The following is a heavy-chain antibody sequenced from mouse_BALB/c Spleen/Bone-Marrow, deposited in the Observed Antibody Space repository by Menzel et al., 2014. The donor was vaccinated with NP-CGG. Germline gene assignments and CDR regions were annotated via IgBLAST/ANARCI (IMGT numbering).Heavy chain of an antibody. CDR1: GFTITDYY. V-gene: IGHV7-3*02. J-gene: IGHJ4*01. CDR2: IRNKANGYTT. Sequence: EVKLVEPGGGLVQPGGSLRLSCATSGFTITDYYMSWVRQPPGKALEWLGFIRNKANGYTTEYSASVKGRFTISRDNSQSILYLQMNTLRAEDSATYYCARDDYYAMDYWGQGTSVTVSS. CDR3: ARDDYYAMDY.